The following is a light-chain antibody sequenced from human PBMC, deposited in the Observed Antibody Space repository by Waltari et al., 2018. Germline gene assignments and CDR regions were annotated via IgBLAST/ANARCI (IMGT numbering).Light chain of an antibody. CDR3: QQRSIWLT. V-gene: IGKV3-11*01. Sequence: EIVLTQSPATLSLSPGERATLSCRASESVRNYLAGYQQKPGQAPRLLIYDASNRATGIPARFSGSGSGTDFTLTISSLEPEDCAVYYCQQRSIWLTFGGGTKVEIK. J-gene: IGKJ4*01. CDR2: DAS. CDR1: ESVRNY.